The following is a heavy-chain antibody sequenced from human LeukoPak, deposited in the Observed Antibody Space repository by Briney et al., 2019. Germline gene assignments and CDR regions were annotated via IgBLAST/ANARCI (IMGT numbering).Heavy chain of an antibody. J-gene: IGHJ4*02. CDR2: TGSTGVST. D-gene: IGHD4-17*01. V-gene: IGHV3-23*01. CDR1: GFTFSSYA. Sequence: PGGSLRLSCAASGFTFSSYAINWVRQAPGKGLEWVSGTGSTGVSTFYADSVKGRFTVSRDNSKNTLSLQMNSLRAEDTAVYYCARHLNDYGDYGAGTDWGQGTLVTVSS. CDR3: ARHLNDYGDYGAGTD.